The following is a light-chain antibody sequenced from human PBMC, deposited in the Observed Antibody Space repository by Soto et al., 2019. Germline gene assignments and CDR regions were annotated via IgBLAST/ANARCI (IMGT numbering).Light chain of an antibody. CDR2: DAS. CDR1: QDISNY. V-gene: IGKV1-33*01. CDR3: QQYDNLPIT. J-gene: IGKJ3*01. Sequence: DIQMTQSPSSLSASVGDRVTITCQASQDISNYLNWYQQKPGKAPKLLIYDASNLKTGVPSRFSGSGSGTDFTFTISSLQPEDIATYYCQQYDNLPITFGPGTKVDIK.